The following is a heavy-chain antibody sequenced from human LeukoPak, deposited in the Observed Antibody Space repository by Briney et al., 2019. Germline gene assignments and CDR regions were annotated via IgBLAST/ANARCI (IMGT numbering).Heavy chain of an antibody. J-gene: IGHJ5*02. Sequence: ASVKVSCKASGYTFTGYYMHWVRQAPGQGLEWVGRINPNSGGTNYAQKFQGRVTMTRDTSISTAYMELSRLRSDDTAVYYCARGALYSSSRGWFDPWGQGNPGHRLL. V-gene: IGHV1-2*06. CDR3: ARGALYSSSRGWFDP. CDR1: GYTFTGYY. CDR2: INPNSGGT. D-gene: IGHD6-6*01.